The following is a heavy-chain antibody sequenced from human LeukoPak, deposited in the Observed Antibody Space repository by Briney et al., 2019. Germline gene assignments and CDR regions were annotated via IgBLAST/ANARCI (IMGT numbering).Heavy chain of an antibody. CDR3: ARGGEQWLEWYFDL. J-gene: IGHJ2*01. V-gene: IGHV4-34*01. Sequence: PSETLSLTCAVYGGSFSGYYWSWIRQPPGKGLEWIGEINHSGSTNYNPSLKSRVTISVDTSKNQFSLKLSSVTAADTAVYHCARGGEQWLEWYFDLWGRGTLVTVSS. CDR2: INHSGST. D-gene: IGHD6-19*01. CDR1: GGSFSGYY.